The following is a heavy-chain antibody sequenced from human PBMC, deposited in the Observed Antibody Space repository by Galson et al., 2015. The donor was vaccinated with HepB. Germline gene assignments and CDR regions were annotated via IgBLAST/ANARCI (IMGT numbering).Heavy chain of an antibody. Sequence: SLRLSCAASGFTFSSYAMHWVRQAPGKGLEWVAVISYDGSNKYYADSVKGRFTISRDNSKNTLYLQMNSLRAEDTAVYYCAGIGYSSGWYLSPFDYWGQGTLVTVSS. D-gene: IGHD6-19*01. CDR2: ISYDGSNK. CDR3: AGIGYSSGWYLSPFDY. V-gene: IGHV3-30*04. CDR1: GFTFSSYA. J-gene: IGHJ4*02.